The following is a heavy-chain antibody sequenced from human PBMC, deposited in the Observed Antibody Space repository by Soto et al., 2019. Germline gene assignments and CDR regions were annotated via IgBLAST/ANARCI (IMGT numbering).Heavy chain of an antibody. CDR1: GYTFTSYD. V-gene: IGHV1-8*01. CDR2: MNPNSGYT. Sequence: QVQLVQSGAEVKKPGASVKISCKASGYTFTSYDVHWVRQATGQGLEWMGWMNPNSGYTDYAQKFQGRVTMTRNTAIITAYMELSSLRSVDTAVYYCARPRKGTTVIRYWGQGTLVTVSS. J-gene: IGHJ4*02. CDR3: ARPRKGTTVIRY. D-gene: IGHD1-1*01.